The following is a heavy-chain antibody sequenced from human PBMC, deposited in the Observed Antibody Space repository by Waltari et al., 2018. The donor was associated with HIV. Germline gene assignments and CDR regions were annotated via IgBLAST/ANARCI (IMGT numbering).Heavy chain of an antibody. CDR1: GFTFSSYE. J-gene: IGHJ4*02. D-gene: IGHD3-10*02. V-gene: IGHV3-48*03. Sequence: EVQLVESGGGLVQPGGSLRLSCAASGFTFSSYEMNWVRQAPGKGLEWVSYISSRGSTIDDADSVKGRVTITRDNAKNSLYLQMNSLRAEDTAVYYCATLFGELLYKVDYWGQGTLVTVSS. CDR3: ATLFGELLYKVDY. CDR2: ISSRGSTI.